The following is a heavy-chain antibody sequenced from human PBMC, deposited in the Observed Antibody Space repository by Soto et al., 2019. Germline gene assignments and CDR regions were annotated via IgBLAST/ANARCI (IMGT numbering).Heavy chain of an antibody. CDR3: ASVRFLEWLPQSDYYYIDV. V-gene: IGHV1-69*02. CDR2: IIPILGIA. Sequence: QVQLVQSGAEVKKPGSSVKVSCKASGGTFSSYTISWVRQAPGQGLEWMGRIIPILGIANYAQKFQGRVTINADKSTSTAYMELSSLRCEDTAVYYCASVRFLEWLPQSDYYYIDVWGKGTTVNGSS. J-gene: IGHJ6*03. CDR1: GGTFSSYT. D-gene: IGHD3-3*01.